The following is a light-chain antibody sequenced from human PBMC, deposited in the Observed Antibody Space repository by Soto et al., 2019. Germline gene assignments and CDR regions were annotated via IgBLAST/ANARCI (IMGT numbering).Light chain of an antibody. Sequence: DIQMTQSPSTLSASVGDRVTITCRASQSISSWLAWYQQKPGKAPKLLIYDASSLESGVPSRFSGSGSGTEFTRTISSLQPDDFATYYCQRYSTFGQGTKVEI. CDR3: QRYST. CDR1: QSISSW. V-gene: IGKV1-5*01. CDR2: DAS. J-gene: IGKJ1*01.